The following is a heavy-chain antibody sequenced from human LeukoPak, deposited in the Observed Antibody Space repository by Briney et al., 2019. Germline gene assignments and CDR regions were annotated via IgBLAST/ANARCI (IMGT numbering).Heavy chain of an antibody. V-gene: IGHV3-7*01. CDR1: GFTFSSYW. CDR3: ARLVWSGSYYFDY. D-gene: IGHD1-26*01. J-gene: IGHJ4*02. CDR2: IKQDGSEK. Sequence: GGSLRLSCAASGFTFSSYWMSWVRQAPGKGLEWVANIKQDGSEKYYVDSVNGRFTISRDNAKNSLYLQMNSLRAEDTAVYYCARLVWSGSYYFDYWGQGTLVTVSS.